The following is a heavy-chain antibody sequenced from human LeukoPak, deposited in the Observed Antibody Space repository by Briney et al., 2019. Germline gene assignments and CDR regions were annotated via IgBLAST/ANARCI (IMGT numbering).Heavy chain of an antibody. V-gene: IGHV4-4*07. D-gene: IGHD6-6*01. CDR1: GGSISSYY. Sequence: SETLSLTCTVSGGSISSYYWSWIRQPAGKGLEWIGRIYTSGSTNYNPSLKSRVTMSVVTSKNQFSLKLSSVTAADTAVYYCARGRPDYDAFDIWGQGTMVTVSS. CDR2: IYTSGST. J-gene: IGHJ3*02. CDR3: ARGRPDYDAFDI.